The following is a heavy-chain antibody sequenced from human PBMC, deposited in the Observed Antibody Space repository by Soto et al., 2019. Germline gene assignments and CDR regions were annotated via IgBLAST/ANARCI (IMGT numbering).Heavy chain of an antibody. CDR1: GFTFSNNW. V-gene: IGHV3-74*01. CDR3: ARVKNEARSYYFDY. CDR2: INSDGSST. D-gene: IGHD1-1*01. Sequence: GGSLRLSCAASGFTFSNNWMHWVRQAPGKGPVWVSRINSDGSSTYYADSVKGRFTISRDNSKNTLYLQMNSLRAEDTAVYYCARVKNEARSYYFDYWGQGTLVTVSS. J-gene: IGHJ4*02.